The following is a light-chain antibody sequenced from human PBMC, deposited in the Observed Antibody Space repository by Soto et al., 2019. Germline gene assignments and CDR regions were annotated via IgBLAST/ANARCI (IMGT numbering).Light chain of an antibody. V-gene: IGKV1-27*01. CDR3: QKYNSAGT. CDR1: HGINNF. J-gene: IGKJ1*01. Sequence: DIQMTQSPSSLSASVGDRVTITCRASHGINNFLAWYQQKPGKVPKLLIYAASTLQSGVPSRFSGSGSGTDFTLTISSLQPEDVATYYCQKYNSAGTFGQGTKV. CDR2: AAS.